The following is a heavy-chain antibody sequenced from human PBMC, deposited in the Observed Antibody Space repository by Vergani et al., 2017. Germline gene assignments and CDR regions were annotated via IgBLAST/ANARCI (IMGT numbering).Heavy chain of an antibody. J-gene: IGHJ6*03. Sequence: QVQLQESGPGLVKPSETLSLTCTVSGGSVSSSSYYWSWIRQPAGKGLEWIGYIYYSGSTNYNPSLKSRVTISVDTSKNQFSLKLSSVTAADTAVYYCARGDRYYYYYYMDVWGKGTTVTVSS. CDR2: IYYSGST. V-gene: IGHV4-61*10. CDR3: ARGDRYYYYYYMDV. D-gene: IGHD5-24*01. CDR1: GGSVSSSSYY.